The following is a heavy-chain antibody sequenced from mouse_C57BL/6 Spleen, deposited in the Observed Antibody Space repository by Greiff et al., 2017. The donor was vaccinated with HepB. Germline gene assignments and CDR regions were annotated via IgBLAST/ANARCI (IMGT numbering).Heavy chain of an antibody. CDR3: ARHSSGYGYLDY. V-gene: IGHV1-64*01. CDR1: GYTFTSYW. CDR2: IHPNSGST. J-gene: IGHJ2*01. Sequence: QVQLQQPGAELVKPGASVKLSCKASGYTFTSYWMHWVKQRPGQGLEWIGMIHPNSGSTNYNEKFKSKATLTVDKSSSTAYMQLSSLTSEDSAVYYWARHSSGYGYLDYWGQGTTLTVSS. D-gene: IGHD3-1*01.